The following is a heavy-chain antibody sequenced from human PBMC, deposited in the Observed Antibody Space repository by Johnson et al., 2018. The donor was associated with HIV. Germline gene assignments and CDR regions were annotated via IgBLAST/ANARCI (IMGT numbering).Heavy chain of an antibody. J-gene: IGHJ3*02. V-gene: IGHV3-33*03. CDR3: AKDQHGPLGPTGMRDDAFDI. Sequence: QVQLVESGGGVVQPGTSLRLSCAASGFTFSSYGIHWVRQAPGKGLEWVAFIWHDGRDVYYADSVKGRFTVSRDNSKNAVYLQMNSLGAGDTAVYYCAKDQHGPLGPTGMRDDAFDIWGQGTMVTVSS. CDR2: IWHDGRDV. CDR1: GFTFSSYG. D-gene: IGHD2-8*01.